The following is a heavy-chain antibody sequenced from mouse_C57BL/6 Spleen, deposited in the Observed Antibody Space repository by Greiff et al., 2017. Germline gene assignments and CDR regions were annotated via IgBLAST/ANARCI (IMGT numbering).Heavy chain of an antibody. V-gene: IGHV1-69*01. CDR1: GYTFTSYW. CDR3: ARGDYRDFDV. D-gene: IGHD2-12*01. J-gene: IGHJ1*03. Sequence: QVQLQQSGAELVMPGASVKLSCKASGYTFTSYWMHWVKQRPGQGLEWIGEIDPSDSYTNYNQTFKGKSTLTVDKSSSTAYMQLSSLTSEDSAVYYCARGDYRDFDVWGTGTTVTVSS. CDR2: IDPSDSYT.